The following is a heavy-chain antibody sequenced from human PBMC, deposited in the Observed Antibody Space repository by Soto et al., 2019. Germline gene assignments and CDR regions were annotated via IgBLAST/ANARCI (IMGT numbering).Heavy chain of an antibody. CDR3: AHIEITFGGVGRNDAFDM. Sequence: QITLKESGPTLVTPTQTLTLTCTFSGFSLSTSGVGVGWIRQPPGKALEWLALIYWDDDKRSSPSLKSRLTSTKDTSKNPVVLTMTNMDPVDTATYYCAHIEITFGGVGRNDAFDMSGEGTTITVSS. D-gene: IGHD3-16*01. J-gene: IGHJ3*02. CDR1: GFSLSTSGVG. V-gene: IGHV2-5*02. CDR2: IYWDDDK.